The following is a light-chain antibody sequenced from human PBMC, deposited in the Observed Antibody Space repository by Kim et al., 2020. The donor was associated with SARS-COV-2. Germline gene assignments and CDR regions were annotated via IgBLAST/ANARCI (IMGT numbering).Light chain of an antibody. Sequence: QSVLTQPPSVSAAPGQKVTISCSGSSSNIGNNYVSWYQQLPGTAPKLLIYDNNKRPSGMPDRFSGSESGTSATLGITGRQTGDEADYYCGTWDSSLSLVVFGGGTKLTVL. CDR2: DNN. J-gene: IGLJ2*01. CDR3: GTWDSSLSLVV. CDR1: SSNIGNNY. V-gene: IGLV1-51*01.